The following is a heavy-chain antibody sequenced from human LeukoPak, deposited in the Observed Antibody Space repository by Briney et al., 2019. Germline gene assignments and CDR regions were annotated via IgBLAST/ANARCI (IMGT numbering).Heavy chain of an antibody. Sequence: ASVKVSCKASGYTFTSYDINWVRQATGQGLEWMGWMNPNSGNTGYAQKFQGTVTMTRNTSISTAYMELSSLRSENTAVYYCARGVVGTIFGVVISPRYYMDVWGKGTTVTVSS. J-gene: IGHJ6*03. D-gene: IGHD3-3*01. CDR3: ARGVVGTIFGVVISPRYYMDV. CDR1: GYTFTSYD. CDR2: MNPNSGNT. V-gene: IGHV1-8*01.